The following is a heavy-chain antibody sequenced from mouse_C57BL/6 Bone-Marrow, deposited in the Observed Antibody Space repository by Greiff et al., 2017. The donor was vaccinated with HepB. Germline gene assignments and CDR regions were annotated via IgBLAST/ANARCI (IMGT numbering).Heavy chain of an antibody. CDR3: ARRDRYYGSTFDV. V-gene: IGHV1-81*01. D-gene: IGHD1-1*01. Sequence: QVQLKQSGAELARPGASVKLSCKASGYTFTSYGISWVKQRTGQGLEWFGEIYPRSGNTYYNEKFKGKATLTADKSSSTAYMELRSLTSEASAVYFCARRDRYYGSTFDVWGTGTTVTVSS. J-gene: IGHJ1*03. CDR1: GYTFTSYG. CDR2: IYPRSGNT.